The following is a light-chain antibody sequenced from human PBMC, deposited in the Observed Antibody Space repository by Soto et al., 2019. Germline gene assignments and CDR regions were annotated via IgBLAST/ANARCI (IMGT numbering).Light chain of an antibody. J-gene: IGLJ1*01. V-gene: IGLV3-21*02. CDR3: KVWDSSSDHHHYV. CDR2: DDS. CDR1: NIGSKS. Sequence: SDQLTHPPSVSLAPGHMARITCGGNNIGSKSVHWYQQKPGQAPVLVVYDDSDRPSGIPERFSGSNSGNTATLTISRVEAGDEAEYYCKVWDSSSDHHHYVFGTGTKVTVL.